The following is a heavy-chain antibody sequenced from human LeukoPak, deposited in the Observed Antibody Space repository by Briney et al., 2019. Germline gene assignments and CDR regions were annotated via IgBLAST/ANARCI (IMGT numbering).Heavy chain of an antibody. D-gene: IGHD3-10*01. Sequence: ASVKVSCKASGYTFTGYYMHWVRQAPGQGLEWMGWINPNSGGTNYAQKFQGRVTMTRDTSISTAYMELSRLRSDDTAVYYCARPRYGSGRGRYYYYYMDVWGKGTTVTVSS. CDR2: INPNSGGT. V-gene: IGHV1-2*02. CDR1: GYTFTGYY. J-gene: IGHJ6*03. CDR3: ARPRYGSGRGRYYYYYMDV.